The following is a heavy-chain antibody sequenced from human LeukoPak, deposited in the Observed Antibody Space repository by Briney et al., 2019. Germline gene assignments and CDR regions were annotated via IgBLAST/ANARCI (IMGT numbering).Heavy chain of an antibody. D-gene: IGHD3-22*01. CDR3: AGEDNSSGYRPFDI. J-gene: IGHJ3*02. CDR1: GFTFTTFA. V-gene: IGHV1-2*06. Sequence: ASVKVSCKASGFTFTTFAVQWVRQAPGQGLEWMGRINPNNGGTNYAQKFQGRVTMTRDMSMSTAYMELSRLRSVDTAVYYCAGEDNSSGYRPFDIWGQGTMVTVPS. CDR2: INPNNGGT.